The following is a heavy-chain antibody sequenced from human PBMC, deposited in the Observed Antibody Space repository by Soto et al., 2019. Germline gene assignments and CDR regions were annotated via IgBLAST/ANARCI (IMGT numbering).Heavy chain of an antibody. CDR3: VRHPTRTTTSPNFDY. CDR1: GGSISNYF. D-gene: IGHD1-26*01. CDR2: IYSSGTT. Sequence: PSETLSLTCTVSGGSISNYFWSWIRQPPGKGLEWIGYIYSSGTTYYNPSLKSRVTISVDTSKNQFSLKLTSVTAADTAVYYCVRHPTRTTTSPNFDYWGQGTLVTVSS. J-gene: IGHJ4*02. V-gene: IGHV4-59*08.